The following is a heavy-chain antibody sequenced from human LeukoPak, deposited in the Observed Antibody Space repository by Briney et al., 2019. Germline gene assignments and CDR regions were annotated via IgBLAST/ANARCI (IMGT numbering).Heavy chain of an antibody. D-gene: IGHD5-12*01. CDR1: GYTFTNYY. Sequence: VASVKVSCKASGYTFTNYYMNWVRQAPGRGLEWMGIINPSGGSTSYAQKFQGRVTVTRDTSTSTVYMELSSLRSEDTAMYYCAREGEIGYDLSDYWGQGTLVTVSS. J-gene: IGHJ4*02. V-gene: IGHV1-46*01. CDR3: AREGEIGYDLSDY. CDR2: INPSGGST.